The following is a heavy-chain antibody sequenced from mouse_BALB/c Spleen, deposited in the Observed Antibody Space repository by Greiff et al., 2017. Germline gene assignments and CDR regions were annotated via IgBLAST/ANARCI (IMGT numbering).Heavy chain of an antibody. D-gene: IGHD3-3*01. Sequence: VKLMESGAELVRPGSSVKISCKASGYAFSSYWMNWVKQRPGQGLEWIGQIYPGDGDTNYNGKFKGKATLTADKSSSTAYMQLSSLTSEDSAVYFCARGGLYYYAMDYWGQGTSVTVSS. CDR1: GYAFSSYW. J-gene: IGHJ4*01. CDR3: ARGGLYYYAMDY. V-gene: IGHV1-80*01. CDR2: IYPGDGDT.